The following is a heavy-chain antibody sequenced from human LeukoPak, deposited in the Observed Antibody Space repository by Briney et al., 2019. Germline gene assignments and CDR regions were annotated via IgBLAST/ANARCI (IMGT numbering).Heavy chain of an antibody. V-gene: IGHV3-21*01. CDR2: ISSSSSYI. D-gene: IGHD6-13*01. J-gene: IGHJ4*02. CDR3: ARDREGSSWHFDY. CDR1: GFTFSSYS. Sequence: GGSLRLSCAAFGFTFSSYSMNWVRQAPGKGLEWVSSISSSSSYIYYADSVKGRFTISRDNAKNSLYLQMNSLRAEDTAVYYCARDREGSSWHFDYWGQGTLVTVSS.